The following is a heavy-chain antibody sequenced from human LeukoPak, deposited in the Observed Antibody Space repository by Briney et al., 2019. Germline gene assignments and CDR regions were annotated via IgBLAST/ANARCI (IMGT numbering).Heavy chain of an antibody. CDR3: ARGGYCSSTSCYSCDY. V-gene: IGHV1-18*01. Sequence: GASVKASCKASGYTFTSYGISWVRQAPGQGLEWMGWISAYNGNTNYAQKLQGRVTMTTDTSTSTAYMELRSLRSDDTAVYYCARGGYCSSTSCYSCDYWGQGTLVTVSS. D-gene: IGHD2-2*01. J-gene: IGHJ4*02. CDR2: ISAYNGNT. CDR1: GYTFTSYG.